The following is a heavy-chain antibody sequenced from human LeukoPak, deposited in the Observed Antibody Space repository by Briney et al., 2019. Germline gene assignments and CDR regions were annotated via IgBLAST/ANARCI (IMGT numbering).Heavy chain of an antibody. Sequence: SQTLSLTCAVSGGSISSGGYSWSWIRQPPGKGLEWIGYIYHSGSTYYNPSLKSRVTISVDRSENQFSLKLSSVTAADTAVYYCARVAGAPRYYYYYGMDVWGQGTTVTVSS. J-gene: IGHJ6*02. D-gene: IGHD1-26*01. CDR2: IYHSGST. CDR1: GGSISSGGYS. V-gene: IGHV4-30-2*01. CDR3: ARVAGAPRYYYYYGMDV.